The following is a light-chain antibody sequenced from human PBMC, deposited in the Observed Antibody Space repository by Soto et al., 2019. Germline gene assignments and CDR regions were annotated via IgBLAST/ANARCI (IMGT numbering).Light chain of an antibody. J-gene: IGKJ1*01. Sequence: EIVLKHSPNTLLVFPGDIDTLYCRASQSVSSNLAWYQQKPGQAPRLLIFSASTRATGIPARFSGSGSGTEFTLTISSLQSEDFAVYYCQQYNNWPRTFGQGTKVDIK. CDR2: SAS. CDR3: QQYNNWPRT. CDR1: QSVSSN. V-gene: IGKV3-15*01.